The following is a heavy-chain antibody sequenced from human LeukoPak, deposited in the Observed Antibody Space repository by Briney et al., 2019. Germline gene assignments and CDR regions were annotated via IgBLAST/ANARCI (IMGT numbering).Heavy chain of an antibody. J-gene: IGHJ3*02. CDR2: ISSSSSYI. CDR3: ARGEYNWNYQI. CDR1: GFTFSSYA. V-gene: IGHV3-21*01. D-gene: IGHD1-7*01. Sequence: GGSLRLSCAASGFTFSSYAMSWVRQAPGKGLEWVSSISSSSSYIYYADSVKGRFTISRDNAKNSLYLQMNSLRAEDTAVYYCARGEYNWNYQIWGQGTMVTVSS.